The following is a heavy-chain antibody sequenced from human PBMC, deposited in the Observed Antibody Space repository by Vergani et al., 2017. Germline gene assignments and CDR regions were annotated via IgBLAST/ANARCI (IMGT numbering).Heavy chain of an antibody. Sequence: QVQLVESGGGVVQPGRSLRLSCAASGFTFSSYAMHWVRQAPGKGLEWVVVISYDGSNKYYADSVKGRFTISRDNSKNTLYLQMNSLRAEDTAVYYCAREGEGLQLWGYYFDYWGQGTLVTVSS. CDR1: GFTFSSYA. CDR2: ISYDGSNK. CDR3: AREGEGLQLWGYYFDY. V-gene: IGHV3-30-3*01. D-gene: IGHD5-18*01. J-gene: IGHJ4*02.